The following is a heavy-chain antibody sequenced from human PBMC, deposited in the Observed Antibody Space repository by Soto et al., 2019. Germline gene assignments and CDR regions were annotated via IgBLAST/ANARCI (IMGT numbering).Heavy chain of an antibody. CDR3: ARDSIAALAWFDP. Sequence: SETLSLTCTVSGGSVSSGSYYWSWIRQPPGKGLEWIGYIYYSGSTNYNPSLKSRVTISVDTSKNQFSLKLSSVTAADTAVYYCARDSIAALAWFDPWGQGTLVTVSS. V-gene: IGHV4-61*01. J-gene: IGHJ5*02. D-gene: IGHD6-6*01. CDR2: IYYSGST. CDR1: GGSVSSGSYY.